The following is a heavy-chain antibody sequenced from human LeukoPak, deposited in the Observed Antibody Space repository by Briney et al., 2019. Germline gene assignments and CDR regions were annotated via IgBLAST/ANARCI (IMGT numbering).Heavy chain of an antibody. CDR1: GGTFSSYA. CDR3: ARGYSYGYYFDY. J-gene: IGHJ4*02. D-gene: IGHD5-18*01. Sequence: ASVKVSCKASGGTFSSYAISWVRQAPGQGLEWMGGIIPIFGTANYAQKFQGRVTITADKSTSTAYMELSSLRSEDTAVYYCARGYSYGYYFDYWGQGTLVIVSS. V-gene: IGHV1-69*06. CDR2: IIPIFGTA.